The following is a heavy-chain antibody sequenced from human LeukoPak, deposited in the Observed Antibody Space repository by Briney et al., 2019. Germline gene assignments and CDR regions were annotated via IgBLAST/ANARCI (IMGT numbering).Heavy chain of an antibody. V-gene: IGHV3-33*01. CDR3: ARDPGGSGYSFDS. J-gene: IGHJ4*02. D-gene: IGHD6-19*01. CDR2: IWYDGSNK. CDR1: GFTFSSSG. Sequence: PGRSLRLSCAASGFTFSSSGMHWVRQAPGKGLEWEALIWYDGSNKYYADSVKGRFTISRDNSKNTLYLQMNSLRAEDTAIYYCARDPGGSGYSFDSWGQGTLVTVSS.